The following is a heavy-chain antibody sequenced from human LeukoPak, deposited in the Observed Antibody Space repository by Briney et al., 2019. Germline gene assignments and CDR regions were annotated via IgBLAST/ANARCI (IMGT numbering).Heavy chain of an antibody. CDR3: ARDGLAAAGDNNWFDP. CDR1: GGSISSSSYY. V-gene: IGHV4-39*07. J-gene: IGHJ5*02. CDR2: IYYSGST. D-gene: IGHD6-13*01. Sequence: SETLSLTCTVSGGSISSSSYYWGWIRQPPGKGLEWIGSIYYSGSTYYNPSLKSRVTISVDTSKNQFSLKLSSVTAADTAVYYCARDGLAAAGDNNWFDPWGQGTLVTVSS.